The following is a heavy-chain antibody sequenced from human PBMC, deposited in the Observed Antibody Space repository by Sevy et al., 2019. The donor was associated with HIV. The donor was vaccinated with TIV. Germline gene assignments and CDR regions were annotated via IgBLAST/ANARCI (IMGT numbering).Heavy chain of an antibody. V-gene: IGHV3-30-3*01. CDR1: GFIFSTYS. J-gene: IGHJ4*02. CDR2: ISYDGNNK. Sequence: GGSLRLSCAASGFIFSTYSMHRVRQAPGKGLEWVAAISYDGNNKYYADSVKGRFTISRDNPKNTLFLQVNSLRPEDTAVYYCARAYSSWFGTVHYWGQGTLVTVSS. CDR3: ARAYSSWFGTVHY. D-gene: IGHD6-13*01.